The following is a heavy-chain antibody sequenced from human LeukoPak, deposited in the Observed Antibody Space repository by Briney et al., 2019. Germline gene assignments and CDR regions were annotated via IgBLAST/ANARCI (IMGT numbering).Heavy chain of an antibody. V-gene: IGHV3-23*01. J-gene: IGHJ4*02. Sequence: GGSLRLSCAASGFTFSSYAMSWVRQAPGKGLEWVSTISGSGGSTYYADSVKGRSTISRDNSKNTLYLQMNSLGAEDTAVYYCAKDQDSSGYPTKFDYWGQGTLVTVSS. CDR1: GFTFSSYA. CDR3: AKDQDSSGYPTKFDY. D-gene: IGHD6-19*01. CDR2: ISGSGGST.